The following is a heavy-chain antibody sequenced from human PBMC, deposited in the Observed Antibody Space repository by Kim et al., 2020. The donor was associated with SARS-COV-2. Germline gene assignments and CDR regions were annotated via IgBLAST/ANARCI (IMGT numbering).Heavy chain of an antibody. CDR1: GFTFSSYA. D-gene: IGHD4-17*01. J-gene: IGHJ3*02. CDR3: ARDTGGEGLDI. CDR2: ISYDGSNK. V-gene: IGHV3-30*04. Sequence: GGSLRLSCAASGFTFSSYAMHWVRQAPGKGLEWVTIISYDGSNKHYADSVKGRFTISRDNSKNTLNLQMNSLRAEDTAVYYCARDTGGEGLDIWGQGTRVTVSS.